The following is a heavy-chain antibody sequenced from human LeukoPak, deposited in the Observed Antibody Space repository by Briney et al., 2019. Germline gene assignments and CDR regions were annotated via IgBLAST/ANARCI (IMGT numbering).Heavy chain of an antibody. CDR1: GLTFSDYS. Sequence: GGSLRLSCAVSGLTFSDYSMAWVRQAPGKGLFWVSGISAGGRSTYYADSVKGRFTISRDNSRNTLYLQMNSLSAEDTAVYYCAKDAAGPEYWGQGTLVTVSS. J-gene: IGHJ4*02. V-gene: IGHV3-23*01. CDR3: AKDAAGPEY. CDR2: ISAGGRST. D-gene: IGHD6-13*01.